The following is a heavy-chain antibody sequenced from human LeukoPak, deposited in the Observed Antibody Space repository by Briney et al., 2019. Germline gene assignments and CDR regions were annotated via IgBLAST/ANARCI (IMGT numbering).Heavy chain of an antibody. Sequence: SETLSLTCTVSGGSISSYYWSWIRQPPGKGVECIGYIYSSESANHNPPLKSRATISVDTSKNHFPLKVISVTAADSAIYHCAAREDVYNFGSWWYFDLWGRATLVTVSS. D-gene: IGHD5-24*01. V-gene: IGHV4-59*01. CDR3: AAREDVYNFGSWWYFDL. CDR2: IYSSESA. CDR1: GGSISSYY. J-gene: IGHJ2*01.